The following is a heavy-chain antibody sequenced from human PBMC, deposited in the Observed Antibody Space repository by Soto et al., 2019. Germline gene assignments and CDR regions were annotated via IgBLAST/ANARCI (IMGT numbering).Heavy chain of an antibody. Sequence: GASVKVSCKASGGTFSSYAISWVRQAPGQGLEWMGGIIPIFGTANYAQKFQGRVTITADKSTSTAYMELSSLRSEDTAVYYCARDSYYYDSSGYYHYDYYFDYWGQGTLVTVSS. J-gene: IGHJ4*02. CDR1: GGTFSSYA. V-gene: IGHV1-69*06. D-gene: IGHD3-22*01. CDR3: ARDSYYYDSSGYYHYDYYFDY. CDR2: IIPIFGTA.